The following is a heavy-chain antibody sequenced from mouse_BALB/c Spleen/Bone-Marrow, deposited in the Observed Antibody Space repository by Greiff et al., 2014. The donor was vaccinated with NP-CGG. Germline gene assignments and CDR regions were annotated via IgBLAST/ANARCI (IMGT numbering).Heavy chain of an antibody. Sequence: EVQVVESGGGLVQPGGSLKLSCAASGFDFSRYWMSRVRQAPGKGLEWIGEINPDSSTINYTPSLKDKFIISRDNAKNTLYLQMSKVRSEDTALYYCARLGYYGSSDYWGQGTTLTVSS. D-gene: IGHD1-1*01. CDR1: GFDFSRYW. CDR2: INPDSSTI. CDR3: ARLGYYGSSDY. V-gene: IGHV4-1*02. J-gene: IGHJ2*01.